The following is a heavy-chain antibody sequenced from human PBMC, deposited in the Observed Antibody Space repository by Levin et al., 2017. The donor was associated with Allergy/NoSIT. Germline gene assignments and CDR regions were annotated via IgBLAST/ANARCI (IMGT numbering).Heavy chain of an antibody. V-gene: IGHV1-8*01. Sequence: GASVKVSCKTSGYPFTSYDFNWVRQAPGQGLEWMGLMKPDTGETVYAEKFKDRVSMTRDTSISTSYMELRSLKPEDTAIYFCARSGSNWHRADLDHWGQGTLVTVSS. CDR2: MKPDTGET. CDR3: ARSGSNWHRADLDH. D-gene: IGHD1-14*01. CDR1: GYPFTSYD. J-gene: IGHJ4*02.